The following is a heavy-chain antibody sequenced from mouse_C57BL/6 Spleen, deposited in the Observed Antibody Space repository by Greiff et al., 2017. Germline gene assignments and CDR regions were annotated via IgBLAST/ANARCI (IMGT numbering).Heavy chain of an antibody. Sequence: QVQLQQSGAELVKPGASVKLSCKASGYTFTSYWMHWVKQRPGQGLEWIGMIHPNSGSTNYNEKFKSKATLTVDKSSSTAYMQLSSLTSEDSAVYYCARSYSNYPYWYFDVWGTGTTVTVSS. CDR2: IHPNSGST. D-gene: IGHD2-5*01. V-gene: IGHV1-64*01. CDR3: ARSYSNYPYWYFDV. CDR1: GYTFTSYW. J-gene: IGHJ1*03.